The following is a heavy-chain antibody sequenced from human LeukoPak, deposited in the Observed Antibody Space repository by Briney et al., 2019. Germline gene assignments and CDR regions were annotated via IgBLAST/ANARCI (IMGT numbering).Heavy chain of an antibody. CDR1: GGTFSSYA. CDR3: ARDMDIVVVPAAQFDY. D-gene: IGHD2-2*03. CDR2: IIPIFGTA. Sequence: GASVKVSCKASGGTFSSYAISWVRQAPGQALEWMGGIIPIFGTANYAQKFQGRVTITADKSTSTAYMELSSLRSDDTAVYYCARDMDIVVVPAAQFDYWGQGTLVTVSS. J-gene: IGHJ4*02. V-gene: IGHV1-69*06.